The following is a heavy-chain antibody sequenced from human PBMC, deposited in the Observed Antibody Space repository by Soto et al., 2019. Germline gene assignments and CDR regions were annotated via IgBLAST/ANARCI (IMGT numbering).Heavy chain of an antibody. D-gene: IGHD5-12*01. V-gene: IGHV1-18*01. Sequence: GASVKVSCKASGYTFTRSGISWVRQAPGQGLEWMGWISTYNGDTNYAQTFQGRVTMTTDTSTSTVHMEVRSLRSDDTAVYYCAREGVATYYYYGMDVWGQGTPVTVS. CDR1: GYTFTRSG. CDR3: AREGVATYYYYGMDV. CDR2: ISTYNGDT. J-gene: IGHJ6*02.